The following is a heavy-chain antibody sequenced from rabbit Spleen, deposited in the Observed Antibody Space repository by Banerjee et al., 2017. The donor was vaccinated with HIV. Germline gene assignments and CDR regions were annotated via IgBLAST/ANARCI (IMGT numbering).Heavy chain of an antibody. V-gene: IGHV1S40*01. CDR1: GFSFSSRYY. CDR2: IYSGSSGDT. D-gene: IGHD2-1*01. J-gene: IGHJ4*01. Sequence: QSLEESGGDLVKPGASLTLTCTASGFSFSSRYYMCWVRQAPGKGLEWIACIYSGSSGDTYYASWAKGRFTISKTSSTTVTLQMTSLTAADTATYFCARGSATMTMVITGYYFNLWGPGTLVTFS. CDR3: ARGSATMTMVITGYYFNL.